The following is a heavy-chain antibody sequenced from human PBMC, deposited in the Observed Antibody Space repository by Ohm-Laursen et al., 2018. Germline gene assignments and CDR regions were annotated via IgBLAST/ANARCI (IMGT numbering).Heavy chain of an antibody. CDR2: IDASGGTI. CDR1: GFTFRTYS. Sequence: SLRLSCAASGFTFRTYSMNWVRQSPGKGLEWLSNIDASGGTIYYADSVKGRLTISRDNAKNSLHLQMSGLRGEDTAVYYCARGAPFYGGFDYWGQGTLVTVSS. J-gene: IGHJ4*02. V-gene: IGHV3-48*01. D-gene: IGHD4-17*01. CDR3: ARGAPFYGGFDY.